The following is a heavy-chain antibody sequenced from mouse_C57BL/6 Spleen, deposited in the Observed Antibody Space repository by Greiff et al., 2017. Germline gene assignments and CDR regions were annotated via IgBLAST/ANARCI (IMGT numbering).Heavy chain of an antibody. CDR1: GFTFSDYG. D-gene: IGHD1-1*01. V-gene: IGHV5-17*01. Sequence: EVHLVEPGGGLVKPGGSLKLSCAASGFTFSDYGMHWVRQAPEQGLEWVAYISSGSSTIYYADKMKGRFTISRDNAKNTLFLQMTSLRYEDTAMYCCARTHYYGSLAWFAYWGQGTLVTVS. CDR3: ARTHYYGSLAWFAY. J-gene: IGHJ3*01. CDR2: ISSGSSTI.